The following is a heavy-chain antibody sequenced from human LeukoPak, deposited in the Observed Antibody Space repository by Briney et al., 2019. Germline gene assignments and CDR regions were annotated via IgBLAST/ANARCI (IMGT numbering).Heavy chain of an antibody. Sequence: GGSLRLSXAASGFTVSTNYMTWVRQAPGKGLDWVSVIYSGGTTYYADSVKGRFTISRDNSKNTLYLQMNSLRAEDTAVYYCARDPRAMIVMKAFDIWGQGTMVTVSS. V-gene: IGHV3-66*02. J-gene: IGHJ3*02. D-gene: IGHD3-16*02. CDR2: IYSGGTT. CDR1: GFTVSTNY. CDR3: ARDPRAMIVMKAFDI.